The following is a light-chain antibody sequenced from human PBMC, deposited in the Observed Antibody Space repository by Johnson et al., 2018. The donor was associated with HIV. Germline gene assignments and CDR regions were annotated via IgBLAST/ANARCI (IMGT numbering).Light chain of an antibody. CDR2: ENT. CDR3: ATWDSSLSAGGV. J-gene: IGLJ1*01. Sequence: SNIGNNYVSWYQQLPGAAPKLLIYENTKRPSGIPDRFSGSKSGTSATLGITGLQTGDEADYYCATWDSSLSAGGVFGTGTKVTVL. V-gene: IGLV1-51*02. CDR1: SNIGNNY.